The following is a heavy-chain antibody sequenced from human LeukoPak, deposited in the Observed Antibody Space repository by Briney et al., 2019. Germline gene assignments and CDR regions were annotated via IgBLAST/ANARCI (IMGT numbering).Heavy chain of an antibody. V-gene: IGHV3-23*01. CDR2: ISGSGGST. CDR1: GFTFSSYA. J-gene: IGHJ4*02. CDR3: AKGLYYDILTGYFDY. D-gene: IGHD3-9*01. Sequence: PGGSLRLSCAASGFTFSSYAMSWVRQAPGKGLEWVSAISGSGGSTYYADSVKGRFTISRDNAKNSLYLQMNSLRAEDTALYYCAKGLYYDILTGYFDYWGQGTLVTVSS.